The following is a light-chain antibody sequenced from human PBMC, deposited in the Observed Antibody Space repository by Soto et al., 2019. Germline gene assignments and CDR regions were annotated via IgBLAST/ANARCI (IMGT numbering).Light chain of an antibody. CDR1: QGISSA. CDR3: QQFNTYPLT. CDR2: DAS. J-gene: IGKJ1*01. Sequence: AIQLTQSPSSLSASVGDRVTITCRASQGISSALAWFQQRPGKPPKLLIYDASSLESGVPSRFGGSGSATDFTLTISSLQPEDFATYYCQQFNTYPLTFGQGTKVEIK. V-gene: IGKV1-13*02.